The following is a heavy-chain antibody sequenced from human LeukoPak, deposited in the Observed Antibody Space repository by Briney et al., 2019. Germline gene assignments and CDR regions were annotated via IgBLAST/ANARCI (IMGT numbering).Heavy chain of an antibody. J-gene: IGHJ4*02. D-gene: IGHD3-16*01. CDR1: GFTFSSYS. CDR2: INQDGSEK. Sequence: PGGSLRLSCAASGFTFSSYSMNWVRQAPGKGLEWVANINQDGSEKYYVDSVKGRFTISRDNAKNSLSLQMNSLRAEDTAVYYCARDPFWGAVDYWGQGTLVTVSS. CDR3: ARDPFWGAVDY. V-gene: IGHV3-7*01.